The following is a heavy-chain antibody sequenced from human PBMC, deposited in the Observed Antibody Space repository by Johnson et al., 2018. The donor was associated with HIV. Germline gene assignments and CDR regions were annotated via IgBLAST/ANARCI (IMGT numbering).Heavy chain of an antibody. CDR3: ARGGGS. Sequence: QVHLVESGGGLIQPGGSLRLSCAASGFTFSSYGMHWVRQAPSKGLEWVSGIYSGGSTYYADSVEGRFTISRDNSKNTLYLQMNSLRAEDTAVYYCARGGGSWGQGTMVTVSS. V-gene: IGHV3-NL1*01. D-gene: IGHD3-16*01. CDR1: GFTFSSYG. CDR2: IYSGGST. J-gene: IGHJ3*01.